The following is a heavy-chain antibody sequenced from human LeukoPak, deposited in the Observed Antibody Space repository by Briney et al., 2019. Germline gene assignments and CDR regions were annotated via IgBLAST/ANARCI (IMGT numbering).Heavy chain of an antibody. J-gene: IGHJ6*03. V-gene: IGHV3-23*01. CDR2: ITKSGDQT. CDR3: AKQILGYCSSTSCYTVDYYYYYMDV. Sequence: GGSLRLSCAASGFTFSNNWMTWVRQAPGKGLEWVSTITKSGDQTHYADSVWGLFTISRDIFKNTLYLQMNSLRAEDTAVYYCAKQILGYCSSTSCYTVDYYYYYMDVWGKGTTVTVSS. CDR1: GFTFSNNW. D-gene: IGHD2-2*02.